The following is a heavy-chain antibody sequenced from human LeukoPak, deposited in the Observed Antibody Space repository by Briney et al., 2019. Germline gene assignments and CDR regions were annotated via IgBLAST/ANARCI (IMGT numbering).Heavy chain of an antibody. D-gene: IGHD4-11*01. V-gene: IGHV4-38-2*01. J-gene: IGHJ4*02. CDR3: ASPSPDYSNYAGVGAFGY. CDR1: GYSISSGYY. CDR2: IYHSGST. Sequence: PSETLSLTCAVSGYSISSGYYWGWIRQPPGKGLEWIGSIYHSGSTYYNPSLKSRVTISVDTSKNQFSLKLSSVTAADTAVYYCASPSPDYSNYAGVGAFGYWGQGTLVTVSS.